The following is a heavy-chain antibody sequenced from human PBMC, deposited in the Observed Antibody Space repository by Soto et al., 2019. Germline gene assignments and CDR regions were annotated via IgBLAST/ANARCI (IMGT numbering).Heavy chain of an antibody. V-gene: IGHV1-69*12. D-gene: IGHD2-21*02. CDR3: ARGVVVTATLHPYYYGMDV. J-gene: IGHJ6*02. CDR2: IIPIFGTA. Sequence: QVQLVQSGAAVKKPGSSVKVSCKASGGTFSSYAISWVRQAPGQGLEWMGGIIPIFGTANYAQKFQGRVTITADESTSRAYMELSSLRSEDTAVYYCARGVVVTATLHPYYYGMDVWGQGTTVTVSS. CDR1: GGTFSSYA.